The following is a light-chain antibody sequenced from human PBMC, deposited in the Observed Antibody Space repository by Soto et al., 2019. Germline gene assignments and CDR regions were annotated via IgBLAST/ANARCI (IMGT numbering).Light chain of an antibody. CDR3: QHRMNWPLN. Sequence: LVVTPSPATLSLSPGARATLSCRASQSVSSYLLWYQQKPGQAPRLLTYDASNRATGIPARFSGSGSETDFTLTISSLEPEDFAVYYCQHRMNWPLNFGQGTQLEIK. J-gene: IGKJ5*01. V-gene: IGKV3-11*01. CDR1: QSVSSY. CDR2: DAS.